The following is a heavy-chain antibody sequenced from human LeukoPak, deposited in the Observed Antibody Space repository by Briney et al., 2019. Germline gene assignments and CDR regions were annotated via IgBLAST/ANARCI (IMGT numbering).Heavy chain of an antibody. V-gene: IGHV1-69*06. J-gene: IGHJ4*02. CDR1: GYTFTGYY. D-gene: IGHD3-22*01. CDR2: IIPIFGTA. Sequence: SVKVSCKASGYTFTGYYMHWVRQAPGQGLEWMGGIIPIFGTANYAQKFQGRVTVTADKSTSTAYMELSSLRSEDTAVYYCASGEYYYDRSAYGPFDYWGQGTLVTVSS. CDR3: ASGEYYYDRSAYGPFDY.